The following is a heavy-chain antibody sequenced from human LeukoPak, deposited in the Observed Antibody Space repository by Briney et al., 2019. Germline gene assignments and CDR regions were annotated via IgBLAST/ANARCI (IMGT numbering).Heavy chain of an antibody. CDR1: GGSISSSNYY. J-gene: IGHJ4*02. CDR3: ARFFPLNNIAVAGTSGD. CDR2: IYYNGIT. D-gene: IGHD6-19*01. Sequence: SETLSLTCTVSGGSISSSNYYWGWIRQPPGKGLGWIGSIYYNGITYYNPSLRSRVTISVDTSKNQFSLKLSSVTAADTAVYYCARFFPLNNIAVAGTSGDWGQGTLVTVSS. V-gene: IGHV4-39*07.